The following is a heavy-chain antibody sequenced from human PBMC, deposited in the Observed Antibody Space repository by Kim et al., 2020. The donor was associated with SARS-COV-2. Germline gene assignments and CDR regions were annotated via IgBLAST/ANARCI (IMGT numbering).Heavy chain of an antibody. CDR3: ACLDTPSNWGTEY. CDR1: GFTSNSYW. CDR2: IKRDESER. V-gene: IGHV3-7*03. J-gene: IGHJ4*02. Sequence: GGSLRLSCEASGFTSNSYWMSWVRQAPGRGLEWVAMIKRDESERYFADSVRGRFTISRDNAKNSLFLQMNSLRAEDTALYYCACLDTPSNWGTEYWGQGT. D-gene: IGHD7-27*01.